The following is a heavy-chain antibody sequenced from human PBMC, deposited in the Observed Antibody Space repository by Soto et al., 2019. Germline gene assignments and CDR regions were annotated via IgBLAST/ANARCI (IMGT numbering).Heavy chain of an antibody. V-gene: IGHV1-46*01. J-gene: IGHJ4*02. CDR1: GYIFTSYY. CDR3: ARARPKVYSSEDY. D-gene: IGHD5-18*01. CDR2: INPSGGGT. Sequence: QVQLVQSGAEVKKPGASVMLSCKPSGYIFTSYYIHWVRQAPGQGLEWMGIINPSGGGTTYAQKFQGRVTMTRDTSTSRVYMELSSLRSEDTAVYYCARARPKVYSSEDYWGQGTLVTVSS.